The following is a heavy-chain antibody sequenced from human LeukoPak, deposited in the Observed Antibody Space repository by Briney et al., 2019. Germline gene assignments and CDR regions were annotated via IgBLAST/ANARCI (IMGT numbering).Heavy chain of an antibody. CDR3: ARDTGGYDYVWGSYRYPNAFDI. CDR1: GYTFTGYY. V-gene: IGHV1-2*02. D-gene: IGHD3-16*02. Sequence: ASVKVSCKASGYTFTGYYMHWVRQAPGQGLEWMGWINPNSGGTNYAQKFQGRVTMTTDTSTSTAYMELRSLRSDDTAVYYCARDTGGYDYVWGSYRYPNAFDIWGQGTMVTVSS. CDR2: INPNSGGT. J-gene: IGHJ3*02.